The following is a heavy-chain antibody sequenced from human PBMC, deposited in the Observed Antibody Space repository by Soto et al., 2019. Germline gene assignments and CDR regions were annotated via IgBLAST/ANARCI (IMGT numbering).Heavy chain of an antibody. Sequence: QVQLQQWGAGLLKPSETLSLTCAVYGGSFSGYYWSWIRQPPGKGLEWIGEINPSGSTNYNPSLKSRVTISVDTPKNQFSLKLSSVTAADTAVYYCARGHGSSGYYYYYYGMDVWGQGTTVTVSS. CDR3: ARGHGSSGYYYYYYGMDV. D-gene: IGHD3-22*01. CDR2: INPSGST. V-gene: IGHV4-34*01. CDR1: GGSFSGYY. J-gene: IGHJ6*02.